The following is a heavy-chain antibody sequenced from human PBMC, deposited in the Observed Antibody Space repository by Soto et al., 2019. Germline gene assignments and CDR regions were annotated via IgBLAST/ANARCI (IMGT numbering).Heavy chain of an antibody. D-gene: IGHD6-13*01. CDR2: IYPGDSDT. J-gene: IGHJ5*02. V-gene: IGHV5-51*01. CDR3: ARLLGGIAAAGPPLGDNWFDP. Sequence: EVQLVQSGAEVKKPGESLKISCKGSGYSFTSYWIGWVRQMPGKGLEWMGIIYPGDSDTRYSPSFQGQVTISADKSISTAYLQWSSLKASDTAMYYCARLLGGIAAAGPPLGDNWFDPWGQGTLVTVSS. CDR1: GYSFTSYW.